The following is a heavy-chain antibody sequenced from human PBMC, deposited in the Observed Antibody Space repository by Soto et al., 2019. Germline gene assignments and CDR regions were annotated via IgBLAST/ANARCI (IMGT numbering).Heavy chain of an antibody. D-gene: IGHD6-6*01. V-gene: IGHV3-23*01. Sequence: GGSLRLSCAASGLSFSDYVLYWVRQATGKGLEWVSAITPSGGSTTYADSVKGRFTISRDDSKNTVYLQMDSLRAEDTAVYFCARIAARISYSGLDVWGQGTTVTVSS. J-gene: IGHJ6*02. CDR1: GLSFSDYV. CDR2: ITPSGGST. CDR3: ARIAARISYSGLDV.